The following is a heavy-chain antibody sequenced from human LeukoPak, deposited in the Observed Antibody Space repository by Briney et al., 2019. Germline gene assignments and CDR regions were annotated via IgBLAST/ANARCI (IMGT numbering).Heavy chain of an antibody. CDR1: GFTVSSNQ. V-gene: IGHV3-53*01. Sequence: GGSLRLSCAASGFTVSSNQMSWVRQAPGKGLEWVSVIYRGGSTDYADSVKGRFTISRDNSKNTLYLQMNSLRAEDTAVYHCARGPAGYNWGQGTLVTVSS. J-gene: IGHJ4*02. CDR2: IYRGGST. D-gene: IGHD1-1*01. CDR3: ARGPAGYN.